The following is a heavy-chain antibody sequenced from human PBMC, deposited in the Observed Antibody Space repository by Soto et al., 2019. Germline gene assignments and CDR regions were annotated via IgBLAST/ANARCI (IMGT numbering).Heavy chain of an antibody. Sequence: GGSLRLSCAASGFTFSSYVMNWVRQAPGKGLEWVSSINTNGGSRYYADSVRGRFTISRDNAKNSLYLQMNSLRADDTAVYYCARTITSGDVWGQGTAVTVYS. J-gene: IGHJ6*02. CDR2: INTNGGSR. V-gene: IGHV3-21*01. CDR1: GFTFSSYV. CDR3: ARTITSGDV. D-gene: IGHD2-2*01.